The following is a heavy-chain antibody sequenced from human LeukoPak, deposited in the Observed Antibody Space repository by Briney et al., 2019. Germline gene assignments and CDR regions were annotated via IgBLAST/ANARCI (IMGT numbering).Heavy chain of an antibody. V-gene: IGHV3-7*01. J-gene: IGHJ5*02. Sequence: PGGSLRLSCAASGFTFSSYWMSWVRQAPGKGLEWVANIKQDGSEKYYVDSVKGRFTISRDNAKNSLYLQMNSLRAEDTAVYYCARAPNWGFRGTGENWFDPWGQGTLVTVSS. CDR2: IKQDGSEK. CDR3: ARAPNWGFRGTGENWFDP. CDR1: GFTFSSYW. D-gene: IGHD7-27*01.